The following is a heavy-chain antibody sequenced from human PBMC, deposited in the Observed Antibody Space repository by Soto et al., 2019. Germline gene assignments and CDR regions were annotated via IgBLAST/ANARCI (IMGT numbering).Heavy chain of an antibody. Sequence: LRLSCAASGFTFSDSAMHWVRQASGKGLEWVGRIRNKGNNYATAYTASVKGRFTISRDDSKNTVYLQMNSLKIDDTAVYYCTSRRDWTAVDPLDYWGLGTLVTVSS. V-gene: IGHV3-73*01. J-gene: IGHJ4*02. D-gene: IGHD5-18*01. CDR3: TSRRDWTAVDPLDY. CDR2: IRNKGNNYAT. CDR1: GFTFSDSA.